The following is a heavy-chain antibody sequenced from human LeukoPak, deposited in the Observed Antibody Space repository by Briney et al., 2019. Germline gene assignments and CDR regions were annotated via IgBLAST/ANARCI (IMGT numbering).Heavy chain of an antibody. J-gene: IGHJ4*02. V-gene: IGHV3-53*01. CDR1: GFTVSSNY. D-gene: IGHD6-19*01. Sequence: GGSLRLSCAVSGFTVSSNYMSWVRQAPGKGLEWVSVIYSGGGTFYADSVKGRFTISRDNSKNTLYLQMNSLRAEDTAVYYCARAGGLRIAVAPIDCWGQGTLVTVSS. CDR3: ARAGGLRIAVAPIDC. CDR2: IYSGGGT.